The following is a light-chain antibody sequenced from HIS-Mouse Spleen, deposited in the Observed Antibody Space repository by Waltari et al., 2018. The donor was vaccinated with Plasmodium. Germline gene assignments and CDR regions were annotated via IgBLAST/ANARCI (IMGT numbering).Light chain of an antibody. J-gene: IGLJ3*02. CDR2: EDR. Sequence: SYELTQPPSVSVSPGQTARITCSGDALPKKYAYWYQQKSGQAPVLVISEDRKRPPGIPERCSGSGSGTMATLTISVAQVEDEADYYCYSTDSSGNHRVFGGGTKLTVL. V-gene: IGLV3-10*01. CDR3: YSTDSSGNHRV. CDR1: ALPKKY.